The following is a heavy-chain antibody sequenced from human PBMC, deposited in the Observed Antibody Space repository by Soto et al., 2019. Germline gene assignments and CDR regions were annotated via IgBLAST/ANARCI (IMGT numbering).Heavy chain of an antibody. CDR3: ARASMLGAFDI. Sequence: PSLTCTVSGGSISSGDYYWSWIRQPPGKGLEWIGYIYYSGSTYYNPSLKSRVTISVDTSKNQFSLKLSSVTAADTAVYYCARASMLGAFDIWGQGTMVTVSS. CDR1: GGSISSGDYY. J-gene: IGHJ3*02. CDR2: IYYSGST. D-gene: IGHD2-8*01. V-gene: IGHV4-30-4*01.